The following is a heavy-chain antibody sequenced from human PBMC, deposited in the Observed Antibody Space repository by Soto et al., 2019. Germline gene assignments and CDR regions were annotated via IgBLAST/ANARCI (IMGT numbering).Heavy chain of an antibody. CDR3: ARERRGGNSGYYLDY. V-gene: IGHV3-30-3*01. CDR1: GFTFSNYA. CDR2: ISSDGNNK. D-gene: IGHD2-21*02. J-gene: IGHJ4*02. Sequence: ESGGGVVQPGRSLRLSCAASGFTFSNYAMHWVRQAPGKGLEWVTVISSDGNNKYYADSVKCRFTISRDNSKNTLYLQVISLRAEDTAVYYCARERRGGNSGYYLDYWGQGTLVTVSS.